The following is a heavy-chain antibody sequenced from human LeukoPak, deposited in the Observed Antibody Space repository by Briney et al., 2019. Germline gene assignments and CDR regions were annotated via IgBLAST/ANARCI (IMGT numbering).Heavy chain of an antibody. V-gene: IGHV1-69*05. J-gene: IGHJ3*02. CDR3: ARAYSRISRGDI. D-gene: IGHD4-11*01. Sequence: SVKVSCKASGGTFIHYSISWVRQAPGQGLEWMGGIIPVFGTTNYAQKFQGRVTITTDESTSTAYLELSSLRSEDTAVYYCARAYSRISRGDIWGQGTMVTVSS. CDR2: IIPVFGTT. CDR1: GGTFIHYS.